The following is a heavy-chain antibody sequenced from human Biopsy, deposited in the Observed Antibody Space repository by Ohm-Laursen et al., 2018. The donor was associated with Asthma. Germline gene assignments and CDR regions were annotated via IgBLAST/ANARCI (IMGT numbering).Heavy chain of an antibody. CDR2: ISGSGGST. J-gene: IGHJ4*02. CDR3: ATFPYGDYLPLDY. Sequence: GTLSLTCAASGFTFSDHYMDWVRQAPGKGLEWVSAISGSGGSTYYADSVKGRFTISRDNSKNTLYLQMNSLRAEDTAVYYCATFPYGDYLPLDYWGQGTLVTVSS. CDR1: GFTFSDHY. D-gene: IGHD4-17*01. V-gene: IGHV3-23*01.